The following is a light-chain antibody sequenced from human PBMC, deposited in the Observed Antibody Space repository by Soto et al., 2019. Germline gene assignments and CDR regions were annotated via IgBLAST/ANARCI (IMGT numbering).Light chain of an antibody. CDR2: AAS. CDR3: QQYNHSPT. V-gene: IGKV3D-15*01. Sequence: EIVFTQSPITLSVSAVERATLSCRASQSVRSNLAWYQLRPGQAPRLLFYAASTRATGIPARFSGSGSGTEFTLTISSLQSEDFAVYYCQQYNHSPTFGQGTKVDIK. J-gene: IGKJ1*01. CDR1: QSVRSN.